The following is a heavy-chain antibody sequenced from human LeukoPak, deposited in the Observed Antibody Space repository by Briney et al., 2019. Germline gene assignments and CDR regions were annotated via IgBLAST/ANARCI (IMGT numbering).Heavy chain of an antibody. CDR1: GFTFSSYA. D-gene: IGHD1-26*01. J-gene: IGHJ4*02. V-gene: IGHV3-21*01. CDR3: ARDHGSGFDY. CDR2: ISSSSSYI. Sequence: GGSLRLSCAASGFTFSSYAMSWVRQAPGKGLEWVSAISSSSSYIYYADSVKGRFTISRDNAKNSLYLQMNSLRAEDTAVYYCARDHGSGFDYWGQGTLVTVSS.